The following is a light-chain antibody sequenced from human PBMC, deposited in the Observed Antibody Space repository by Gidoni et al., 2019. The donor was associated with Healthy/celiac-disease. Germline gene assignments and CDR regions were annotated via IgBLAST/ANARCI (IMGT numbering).Light chain of an antibody. CDR2: DDS. V-gene: IGLV3-21*03. CDR3: QVWDSSSDHWV. Sequence: SYVLTQPTPGSVAPGKTARITCGGNNIGSKSVHWYQQKPGQAPVLVVYDDSDRPSGIPERFSGSNSGNTATLTISRVEAGDEADYYCQVWDSSSDHWVFGGGTKLTVL. CDR1: NIGSKS. J-gene: IGLJ3*02.